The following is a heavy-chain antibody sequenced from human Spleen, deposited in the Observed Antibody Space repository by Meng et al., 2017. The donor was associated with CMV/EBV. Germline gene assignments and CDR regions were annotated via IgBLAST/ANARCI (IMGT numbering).Heavy chain of an antibody. CDR3: ARDSGSHPPEFYFDY. V-gene: IGHV4-39*07. J-gene: IGHJ4*02. D-gene: IGHD1-26*01. Sequence: GSLRLSCTVSGGSVSSSTYYWGWIRQPPGKGLEWIGTIYYSGNTFYNPSLKSRATISVDTSKNQFSLKLNSVTAADTAAYYCARDSGSHPPEFYFDYWGQGTLVTVSS. CDR1: GGSVSSSTYY. CDR2: IYYSGNT.